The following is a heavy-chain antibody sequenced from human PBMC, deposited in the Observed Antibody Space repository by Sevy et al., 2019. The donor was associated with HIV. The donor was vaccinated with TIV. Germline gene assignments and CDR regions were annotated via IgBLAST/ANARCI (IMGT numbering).Heavy chain of an antibody. Sequence: GGSLRLSCAASGFTFSSYWMSWVRQAPGKGLEWVANINQDGSEKNYVDSVKGRFTISRDNAKNSLYMQMNSLRAEDTAVYYCARDKYRSVVAAIDYFDYWGQGTLVTVSS. CDR2: INQDGSEK. CDR1: GFTFSSYW. D-gene: IGHD2-15*01. CDR3: ARDKYRSVVAAIDYFDY. J-gene: IGHJ4*02. V-gene: IGHV3-7*01.